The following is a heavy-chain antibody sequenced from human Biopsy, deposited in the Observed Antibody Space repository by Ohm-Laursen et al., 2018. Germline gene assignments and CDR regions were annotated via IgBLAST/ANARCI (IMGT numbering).Heavy chain of an antibody. Sequence: SVKVSCKASGYAFTNFYMHWVRQAPGQGLEWMGMINPSGSTTSYPQIFQGRVTMTRDTSKSTVYMELSSLRSADTAVYFCARNTGWYGDLYYFDYWGQGTLVTVSS. V-gene: IGHV1-46*01. J-gene: IGHJ4*02. CDR1: GYAFTNFY. D-gene: IGHD6-19*01. CDR3: ARNTGWYGDLYYFDY. CDR2: INPSGSTT.